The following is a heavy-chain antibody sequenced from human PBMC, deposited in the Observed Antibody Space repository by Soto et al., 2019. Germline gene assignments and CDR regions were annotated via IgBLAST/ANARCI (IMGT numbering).Heavy chain of an antibody. Sequence: QVQLVQSGAEVKKPGASVKVSCKASGYTFTSYGISWVRQAPGQGLEWIGWISAYNGNPNYAQKRQGRATMTTDTSPSTAYMELRGMRSDETAVYYCARVLTAAGFDYWGQGTLVTVS. V-gene: IGHV1-18*01. D-gene: IGHD6-13*01. J-gene: IGHJ4*02. CDR3: ARVLTAAGFDY. CDR2: ISAYNGNP. CDR1: GYTFTSYG.